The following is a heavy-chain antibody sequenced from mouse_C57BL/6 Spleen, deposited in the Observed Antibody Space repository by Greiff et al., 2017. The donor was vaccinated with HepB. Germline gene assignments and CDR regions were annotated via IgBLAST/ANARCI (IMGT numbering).Heavy chain of an antibody. CDR1: GFTFSDYG. CDR3: ARPYGNYWFAC. Sequence: EVNLVESGGGLVKPGGSLKLSCAASGFTFSDYGMHWVRQAPEKGLEWVAYISSGSSTIYYADTVKGRFTISRDNAKNTLFLQMTSLRSEDTAMYYCARPYGNYWFACWGQGTLVTVSA. V-gene: IGHV5-17*01. CDR2: ISSGSSTI. D-gene: IGHD2-10*02. J-gene: IGHJ3*01.